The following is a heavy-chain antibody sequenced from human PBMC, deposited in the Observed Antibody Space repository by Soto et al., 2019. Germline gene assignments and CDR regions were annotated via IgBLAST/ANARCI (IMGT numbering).Heavy chain of an antibody. D-gene: IGHD5-18*01. Sequence: PGGSLRLSCASSGFPSSSYAMDLVRQDRGKGLEWVAVISYEGSNKYYAASVKGRFIISRDNTKSTLYLQMNSLRTEDTAVYYCASAWKHDGLDYWGQGPLVTVSS. CDR3: ASAWKHDGLDY. V-gene: IGHV3-30-3*02. CDR1: GFPSSSYA. CDR2: ISYEGSNK. J-gene: IGHJ4*02.